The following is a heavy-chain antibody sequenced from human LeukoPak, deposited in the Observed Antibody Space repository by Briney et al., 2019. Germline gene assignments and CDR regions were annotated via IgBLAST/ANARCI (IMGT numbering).Heavy chain of an antibody. Sequence: GESLKISCKGSGYSFSSYWNGWVRQMPGKGLEWLGIIYPGDSTTRYSPSFQGQVTISADNSINTAYLQWSCLRASDTATYYCARLYPTLTGSIWRRLDPWGQGTLVTVSS. V-gene: IGHV5-51*01. CDR2: IYPGDSTT. CDR3: ARLYPTLTGSIWRRLDP. CDR1: GYSFSSYW. J-gene: IGHJ5*02. D-gene: IGHD3-9*01.